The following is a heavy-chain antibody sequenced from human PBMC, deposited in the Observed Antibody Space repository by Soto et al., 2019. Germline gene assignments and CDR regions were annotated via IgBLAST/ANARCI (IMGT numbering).Heavy chain of an antibody. CDR3: ARAYPLASGSPEQMYYYYGMDV. Sequence: ASVKVSCKASGYTFAGYYMHWVRQAPGQGLEWMGWINPNSGGTNYAQKFQGRVTITADESTSTAYMELSSLRSEDTAVYYCARAYPLASGSPEQMYYYYGMDVWGQGTTVTVSS. CDR2: INPNSGGT. CDR1: GYTFAGYY. J-gene: IGHJ6*02. D-gene: IGHD3-10*01. V-gene: IGHV1-2*02.